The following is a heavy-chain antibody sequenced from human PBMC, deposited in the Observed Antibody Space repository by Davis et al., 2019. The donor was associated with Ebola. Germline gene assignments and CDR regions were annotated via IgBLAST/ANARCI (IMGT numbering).Heavy chain of an antibody. J-gene: IGHJ6*02. V-gene: IGHV4-59*12. CDR2: IYYSGST. CDR3: ARGGSHTVTTTLRYYYYGMDV. D-gene: IGHD4-17*01. CDR1: GGSISSYY. Sequence: PSETLSLTCTVSGGSISSYYWSWIRQPPGKGLEWIGYIYYSGSTNYNPSLKSRVTISVDTSKNQFSLKLSSVTAADTAVYYCARGGSHTVTTTLRYYYYGMDVWGQGTTVTVSS.